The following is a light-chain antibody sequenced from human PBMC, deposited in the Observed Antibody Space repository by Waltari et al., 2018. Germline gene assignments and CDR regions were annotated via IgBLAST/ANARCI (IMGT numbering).Light chain of an antibody. V-gene: IGLV2-11*01. J-gene: IGLJ2*01. CDR2: EVS. CDR3: SSYVGSNTLL. CDR1: SSDIGGCHF. Sequence: QAALTQPRSVSGSPGQSVTIPCPGTSSDIGGCHFVSWFQQHPGTAPKLMIYEVSKRPSGVSDRFSGSKSGNTASLTISGLQAEDEADYYCSSYVGSNTLLFGGGTRLTVL.